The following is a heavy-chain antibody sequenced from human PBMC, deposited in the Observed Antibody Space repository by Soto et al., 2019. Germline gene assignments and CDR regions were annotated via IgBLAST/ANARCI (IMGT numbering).Heavy chain of an antibody. J-gene: IGHJ4*02. D-gene: IGHD1-1*01. V-gene: IGHV4-30-4*01. CDR3: ARGTTRDFFDY. CDR2: IYYSGST. Sequence: PSETLSLTCTVSGGSISSGDYYWSWIRQPPGKGLEWTGYIYYSGSTYYNPSLKSRVTISVDTSKNQFSLKLSSVTAADTAVYYCARGTTRDFFDYWGQGTLVTVSS. CDR1: GGSISSGDYY.